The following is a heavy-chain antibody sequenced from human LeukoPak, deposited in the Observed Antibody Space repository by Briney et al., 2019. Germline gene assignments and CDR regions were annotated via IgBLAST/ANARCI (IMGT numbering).Heavy chain of an antibody. D-gene: IGHD5-18*01. J-gene: IGHJ4*02. CDR3: ARDPRGYSSHDY. V-gene: IGHV1-18*04. Sequence: ASVKVSCKASGYTFTSYGISWVRRAPGQGLEWMGWISAYNGNTNYAQKLQGRVTMTTDTSTSTAYMELRSLRSDDTAVYYCARDPRGYSSHDYWGQGTLVTVSS. CDR2: ISAYNGNT. CDR1: GYTFTSYG.